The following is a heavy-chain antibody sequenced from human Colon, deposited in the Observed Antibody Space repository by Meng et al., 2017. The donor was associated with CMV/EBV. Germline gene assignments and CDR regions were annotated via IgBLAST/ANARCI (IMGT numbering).Heavy chain of an antibody. CDR1: GFTFSSYA. V-gene: IGHV3-23*03. CDR2: IYSGGSST. Sequence: GESLKISCAASGFTFSSYAMSWVRQAPGKGLEWVSVIYSGGSSTYYADSVKGRFTISRDNSKNTLYLQMNSLRAEDTAVYYFARDLVSYSSGWYSYWGQGTLVTVSS. D-gene: IGHD6-19*01. J-gene: IGHJ4*02. CDR3: ARDLVSYSSGWYSY.